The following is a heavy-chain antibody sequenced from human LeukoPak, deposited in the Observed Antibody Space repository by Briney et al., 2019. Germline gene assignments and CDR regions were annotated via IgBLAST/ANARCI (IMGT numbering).Heavy chain of an antibody. CDR1: GGSFSGYY. CDR3: ARQVVIALNWFDP. V-gene: IGHV4-34*01. J-gene: IGHJ5*02. D-gene: IGHD2-21*01. Sequence: PSETLSLTCAVYGGSFSGYYWSWIRQPPGKGLEWIGEINHSGSTNYNPSLKSRVTISVDTSKNQFSLKLSSVTAADTAVYYCARQVVIALNWFDPWGQGTLVTVSS. CDR2: INHSGST.